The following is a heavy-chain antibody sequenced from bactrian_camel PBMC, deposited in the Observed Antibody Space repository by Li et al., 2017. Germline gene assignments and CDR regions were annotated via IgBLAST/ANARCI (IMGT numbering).Heavy chain of an antibody. J-gene: IGHJ6*01. V-gene: IGHV3S31*01. D-gene: IGHD6*01. CDR3: AAERPSTWMADFIY. CDR1: GYAFSTYS. CDR2: IWIGGGRT. Sequence: VESGGGSVTSGGSLRLSCAASGYAFSTYSMGWFRQRPGMEREGVASIWIGGGRTWYTGTVQGRFTISQDDAGNSVSMQMDHLKSEDTAMYYCAAERPSTWMADFIYWGQGTQVTVS.